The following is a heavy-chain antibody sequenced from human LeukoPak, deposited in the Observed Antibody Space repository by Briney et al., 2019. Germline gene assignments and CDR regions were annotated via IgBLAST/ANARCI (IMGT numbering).Heavy chain of an antibody. J-gene: IGHJ4*02. CDR1: GFTFSSFW. V-gene: IGHV3-23*01. Sequence: PGGSLRLSCVASGFTFSSFWMSWVRQAPGKGLEWVSAISGSGGSTYYADSVKGRFTISRDNSKNTLYLQMNSLRAEDTAVYYCAKTSTLGLYYFDYWGQGTLVTVSS. D-gene: IGHD3-16*01. CDR2: ISGSGGST. CDR3: AKTSTLGLYYFDY.